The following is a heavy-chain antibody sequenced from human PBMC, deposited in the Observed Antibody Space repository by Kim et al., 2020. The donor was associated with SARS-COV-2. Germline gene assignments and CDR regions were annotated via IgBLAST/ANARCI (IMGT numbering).Heavy chain of an antibody. CDR3: ARGEPHYDFWSGYTAAHFDY. CDR2: INSDGSST. D-gene: IGHD3-3*01. CDR1: GFTFSSYW. V-gene: IGHV3-74*01. J-gene: IGHJ4*02. Sequence: GGSLRLSCAASGFTFSSYWMHWVRQAPGKGLVWVSRINSDGSSTSYADSVKGRFTISRDNAKNTLYLQMNSLRAEDTAVYYCARGEPHYDFWSGYTAAHFDYWGQGTLVTVSS.